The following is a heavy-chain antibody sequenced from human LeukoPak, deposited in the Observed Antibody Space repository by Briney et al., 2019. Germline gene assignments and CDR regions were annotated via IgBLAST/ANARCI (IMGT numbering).Heavy chain of an antibody. D-gene: IGHD3-22*01. Sequence: ASVKVSCKASGYTFTGYYIHWVRQAPGQGLEWMGRIIPNTGGTNNAQKFQDRVTMTRDTSTNTAYMELSRLSSDDTAVYYCARDGDGSGYYYFDYWGQGTLVTVSS. CDR1: GYTFTGYY. CDR3: ARDGDGSGYYYFDY. J-gene: IGHJ4*02. CDR2: IIPNTGGT. V-gene: IGHV1-2*06.